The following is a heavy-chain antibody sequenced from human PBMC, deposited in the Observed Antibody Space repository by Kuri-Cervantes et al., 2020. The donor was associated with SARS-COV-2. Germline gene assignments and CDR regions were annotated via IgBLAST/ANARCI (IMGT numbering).Heavy chain of an antibody. V-gene: IGHV4-39*07. CDR3: ARSPDLWWFDP. CDR2: IYYSGST. Sequence: SETLSLTCTVSGGSISSSSYYWGWIRQPPGKGLEWIGSIYYSGSTYYNPSLKSRVTISVDTSKNQFSLKLSSVTAADTAVYYCARSPDLWWFDPWGRGTLVTVSS. CDR1: GGSISSSSYY. J-gene: IGHJ5*02. D-gene: IGHD3-3*01.